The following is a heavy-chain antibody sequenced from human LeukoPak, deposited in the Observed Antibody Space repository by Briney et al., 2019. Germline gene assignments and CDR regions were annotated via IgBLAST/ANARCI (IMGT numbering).Heavy chain of an antibody. CDR3: ARGDRMTIFGVVFNWFDP. CDR2: INSDGSST. D-gene: IGHD3-3*01. Sequence: GGSLRLSCAASGFTFSSYWMHWVRQAPGKGLVWVSRINSDGSSTTYADSVKGRFTISRDNAKNTLYLQMSSLRAEDTAIYYCARGDRMTIFGVVFNWFDPWGQGTLVTVSS. J-gene: IGHJ5*02. V-gene: IGHV3-74*01. CDR1: GFTFSSYW.